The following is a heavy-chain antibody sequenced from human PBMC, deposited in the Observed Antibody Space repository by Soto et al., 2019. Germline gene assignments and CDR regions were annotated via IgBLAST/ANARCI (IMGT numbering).Heavy chain of an antibody. CDR3: ARDLFVVVVAATTYYYYGMDV. CDR2: IYYSGST. CDR1: GGSISSSSYY. Sequence: QLQLQESGPGLVKPSETLSLTCTVSGGSISSSSYYWGWIRQPPGKGLEWIGSIYYSGSTYYNPSLKSRVTISVDTSKTPFSLKLSSVTAADTAVYYCARDLFVVVVAATTYYYYGMDVWGQGTTVTVSS. D-gene: IGHD2-15*01. J-gene: IGHJ6*02. V-gene: IGHV4-39*01.